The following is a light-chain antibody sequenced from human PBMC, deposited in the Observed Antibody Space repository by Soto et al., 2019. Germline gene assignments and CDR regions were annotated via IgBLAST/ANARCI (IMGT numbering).Light chain of an antibody. V-gene: IGLV2-14*01. J-gene: IGLJ1*01. CDR3: SSYTSSSTPYV. CDR2: DVS. Sequence: QSALTQPASGSGSPGQSITISCTGTSSDVGGYNYVSWYQQHPGKAPKIMIYDVSNRPSGVSNRFSGSKSGNTASLTISGLQAEDEADYYCSSYTSSSTPYVFGTGTKLPVL. CDR1: SSDVGGYNY.